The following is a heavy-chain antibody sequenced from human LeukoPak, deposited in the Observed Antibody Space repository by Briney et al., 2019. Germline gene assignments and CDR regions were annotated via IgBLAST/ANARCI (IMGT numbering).Heavy chain of an antibody. V-gene: IGHV3-74*01. CDR1: GFTFSDYW. J-gene: IGHJ4*02. Sequence: TGGSLRLSCTVSGFTFSDYWMHWVRQAPDKGLVWVSRINPDGSSISYVDSVKGRFTISRDNAKNTVYLQMNSLRAADTGVYYCTRDSIDVSYWGQGTLVTVSS. D-gene: IGHD3-3*02. CDR2: INPDGSSI. CDR3: TRDSIDVSY.